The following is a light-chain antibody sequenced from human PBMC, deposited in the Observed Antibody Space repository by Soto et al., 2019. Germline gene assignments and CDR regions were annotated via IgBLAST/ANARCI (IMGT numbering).Light chain of an antibody. CDR2: SAS. CDR1: QGVSSY. J-gene: IGKJ1*01. CDR3: HHLYSYPWT. V-gene: IGKV1-9*01. Sequence: IQLTQSPSSLSASVGDRVTITCRASQGVSSYLAWYQQKPGRAPKPLIYSASTLQSGVPSRFSGSGSGTDFTLTISSLQPEDFATYYCHHLYSYPWTFGQGTKVEIK.